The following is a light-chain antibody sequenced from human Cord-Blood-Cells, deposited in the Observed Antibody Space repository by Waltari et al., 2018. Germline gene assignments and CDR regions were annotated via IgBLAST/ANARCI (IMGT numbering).Light chain of an antibody. CDR2: EVS. J-gene: IGLJ2*01. V-gene: IGLV2-14*01. CDR1: SSDVGGYNY. CDR3: SSYTSSSTLV. Sequence: QSALTQPASVSGSPGQSITISCPGPSSDVGGYNYVSWYHQHPGKAPKLMIYEVSNRPSGVSNRFSGSKSGNTASLTIAGLQAEDEADYYCSSYTSSSTLVFGGGTKLTVL.